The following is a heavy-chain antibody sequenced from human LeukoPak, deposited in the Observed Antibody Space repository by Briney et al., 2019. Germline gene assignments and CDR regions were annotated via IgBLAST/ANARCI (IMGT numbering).Heavy chain of an antibody. CDR3: ARETRYCSSPSCYGFDY. CDR1: GYTFTSYY. V-gene: IGHV1-46*01. J-gene: IGHJ4*02. Sequence: ASVTVSCKASGYTFTSYYMHWVRQAPGQGLEWMGIINPSGVTTSYAQKFQGRVTMTRDTSTNTVYMELSSLRSEDTAVYYCARETRYCSSPSCYGFDYWGQGTLVTVSS. CDR2: INPSGVTT. D-gene: IGHD2-2*01.